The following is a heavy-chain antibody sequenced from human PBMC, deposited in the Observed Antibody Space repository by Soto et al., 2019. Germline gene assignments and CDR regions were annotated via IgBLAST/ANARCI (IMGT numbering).Heavy chain of an antibody. CDR1: GFTVSSNY. CDR3: AGAAAENYYYYMDV. J-gene: IGHJ6*03. CDR2: IYSGGST. D-gene: IGHD6-13*01. Sequence: GGSLRLSCAASGFTVSSNYMSWVRQAPGKGLEWVSVIYSGGSTYHADSVKGRFTISRHNSKNTLYLQMNSLRAEDTAVYYCAGAAAENYYYYMDVWGKGTTVTVSS. V-gene: IGHV3-53*04.